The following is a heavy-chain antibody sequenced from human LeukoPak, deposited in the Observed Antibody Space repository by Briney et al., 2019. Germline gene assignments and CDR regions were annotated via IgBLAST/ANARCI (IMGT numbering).Heavy chain of an antibody. CDR3: GRVLLSGSSCYSGACHI. Sequence: TGGSLRLSCAASGFTFSSYAMRWVRQPPGKGLEWVSFTSVSGRNTYYADSVKGRFTISRDNSKNTLYLQMNSLRAEDTAVYYCGRVLLSGSSCYSGACHIWGRETIDSVSS. CDR2: TSVSGRNT. CDR1: GFTFSSYA. D-gene: IGHD2-15*01. V-gene: IGHV3-23*01. J-gene: IGHJ3*02.